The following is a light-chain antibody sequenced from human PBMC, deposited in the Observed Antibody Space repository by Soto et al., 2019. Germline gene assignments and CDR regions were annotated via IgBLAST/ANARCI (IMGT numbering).Light chain of an antibody. V-gene: IGLV1-44*01. Sequence: QSVLTQPRSASGTPGQRVTISCSGSSSNIGSNTVNWYQQLPGTAPKLLIYSNNQRPSGVPDRFSGSKSGTSASLAISGLQSEDEADYYCAAWDDSLNGLVFGEGTKLTVL. J-gene: IGLJ2*01. CDR3: AAWDDSLNGLV. CDR2: SNN. CDR1: SSNIGSNT.